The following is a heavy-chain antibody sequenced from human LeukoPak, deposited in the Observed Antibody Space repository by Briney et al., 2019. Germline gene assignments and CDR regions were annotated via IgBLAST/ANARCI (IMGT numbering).Heavy chain of an antibody. Sequence: GGSLRLSCAASGFTFSSYWMSWVRQAPGKGLEWVANIKQDGSEKYYVDSVKGRFTISRDNAKNSLYLQMNSLRAEDTAVYYCARDQELLWFGELLFPLFDYWGQGTLVTVSS. CDR3: ARDQELLWFGELLFPLFDY. CDR2: IKQDGSEK. V-gene: IGHV3-7*01. CDR1: GFTFSSYW. D-gene: IGHD3-10*01. J-gene: IGHJ4*02.